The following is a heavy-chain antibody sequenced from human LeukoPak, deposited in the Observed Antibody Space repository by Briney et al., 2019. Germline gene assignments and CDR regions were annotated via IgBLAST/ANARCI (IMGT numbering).Heavy chain of an antibody. Sequence: GGSLRLSCAASGFTVSSNYMNWVRQAPGKGLEWVSSISSSSSYIYYADSVKGRFTISRDNAKNSLYLQMNSLRAEDTAVYYCARGSSSAPSNFDYWGQGTLVTVSS. CDR2: ISSSSSYI. J-gene: IGHJ4*02. CDR1: GFTVSSNY. D-gene: IGHD3-10*01. V-gene: IGHV3-21*01. CDR3: ARGSSSAPSNFDY.